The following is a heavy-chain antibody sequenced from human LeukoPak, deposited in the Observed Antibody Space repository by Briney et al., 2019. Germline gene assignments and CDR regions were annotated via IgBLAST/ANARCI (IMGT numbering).Heavy chain of an antibody. V-gene: IGHV4-31*03. Sequence: PSETLSLTCTVSGGSISSGGYYWSWIRQHPGKGLEWIGYIYYSGSTYYSPSLKSRVTILLDTSKNQFSLKLSSVTAADTAVYYCARDAYYYGSGSSHYFDYWGQGTLVTVSS. CDR1: GGSISSGGYY. CDR2: IYYSGST. J-gene: IGHJ4*02. CDR3: ARDAYYYGSGSSHYFDY. D-gene: IGHD3-10*01.